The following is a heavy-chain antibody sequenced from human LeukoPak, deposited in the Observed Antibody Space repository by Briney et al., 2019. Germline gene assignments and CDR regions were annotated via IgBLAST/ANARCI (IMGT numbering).Heavy chain of an antibody. Sequence: PGGSLRLSCTASGFTFGDYAMSWFRQAPGKGLEWVGFIRSKAYGGTTEYAASVKGRFTISRDDSKSIAYLQMNSLKTEDTAVYYCTRARIAARPPFDYWGQGTLVTVSS. CDR2: IRSKAYGGTT. V-gene: IGHV3-49*03. J-gene: IGHJ4*02. CDR3: TRARIAARPPFDY. CDR1: GFTFGDYA. D-gene: IGHD6-6*01.